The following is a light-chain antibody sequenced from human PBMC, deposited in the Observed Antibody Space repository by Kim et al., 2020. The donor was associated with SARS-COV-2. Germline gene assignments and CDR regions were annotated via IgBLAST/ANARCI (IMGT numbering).Light chain of an antibody. CDR1: QTINNK. J-gene: IGKJ1*01. CDR2: DAT. V-gene: IGKV3-15*01. Sequence: SPGERDTLSCRASQTINNKLVWYQQKPGQAPRLLIYDATTRATGVPARFIGSGSETEFTLTISSLQSEDFAVYYCQQSNDWPPLTFGQGTKVDIK. CDR3: QQSNDWPPLT.